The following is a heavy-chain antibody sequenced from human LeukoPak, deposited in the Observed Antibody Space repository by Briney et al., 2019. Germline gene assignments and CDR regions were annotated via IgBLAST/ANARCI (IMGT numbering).Heavy chain of an antibody. D-gene: IGHD3-22*01. CDR2: VNSDGSDT. V-gene: IGHV3-74*03. Sequence: PGGSLRLSCAASGLTFSSYWMHWVRQAPGKGLVWVSRVNSDGSDTTYADSVKGRFTISRDNAKNTVYLQMDSLRAEDTAVYYCARETGYYDSSGYYYRYYYYGMDVWGQGTTVTVSS. J-gene: IGHJ6*02. CDR3: ARETGYYDSSGYYYRYYYYGMDV. CDR1: GLTFSSYW.